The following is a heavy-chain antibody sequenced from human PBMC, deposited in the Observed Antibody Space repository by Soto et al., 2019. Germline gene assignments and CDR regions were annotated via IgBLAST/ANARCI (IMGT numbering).Heavy chain of an antibody. Sequence: GSLRLSCAASGFTFDDYAMHWVRQAPGKGLEWVSLISWDGGSTYYADSVKGRFTISRDNSKNSLYLQMNSLRAEDTALYYCAKDLSKRYCSGGSCYRNYYGMDVWGQGTTVTVSS. D-gene: IGHD2-15*01. J-gene: IGHJ6*02. CDR3: AKDLSKRYCSGGSCYRNYYGMDV. V-gene: IGHV3-43D*04. CDR1: GFTFDDYA. CDR2: ISWDGGST.